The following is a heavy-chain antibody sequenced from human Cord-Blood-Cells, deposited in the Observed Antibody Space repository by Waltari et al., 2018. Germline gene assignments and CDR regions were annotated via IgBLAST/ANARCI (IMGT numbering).Heavy chain of an antibody. CDR2: INHSGST. D-gene: IGHD3-10*01. V-gene: IGHV4-34*01. Sequence: QAQLQQWGAGLLNPSATLSLTCAVYGGSFSCYYWSWIRQPPGKGLEWIGEINHSGSTNYNPSLKSRVTISVDTSKNQFSLKLSSVTAADTAVYYCARVNYYGSGSYTIDYWGQGTLVTVSS. CDR1: GGSFSCYY. J-gene: IGHJ4*02. CDR3: ARVNYYGSGSYTIDY.